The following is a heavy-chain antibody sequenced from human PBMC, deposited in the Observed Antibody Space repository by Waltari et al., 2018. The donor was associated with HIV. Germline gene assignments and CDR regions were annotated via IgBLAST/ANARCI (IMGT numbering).Heavy chain of an antibody. CDR3: ASPSIRAGMDV. Sequence: EVQLVESGGGLVQPGGSLRLSCAASGFTFSNFWRSWVRQAPGKGVEWLANIKQDGSEKYYLDYAKGRFTISGDNAKNSLYLQMNSLRAEDTAVYYCASPSIRAGMDVWGQGTTVTVSS. CDR1: GFTFSNFW. CDR2: IKQDGSEK. D-gene: IGHD2-2*02. V-gene: IGHV3-7*01. J-gene: IGHJ6*02.